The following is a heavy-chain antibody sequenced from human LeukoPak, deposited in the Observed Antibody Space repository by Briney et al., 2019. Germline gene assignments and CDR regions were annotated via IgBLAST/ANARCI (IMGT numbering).Heavy chain of an antibody. Sequence: GESLKISCKGSGYSFTSYWIGWVRQMPGKGLEWMGIIYPNDSDTRYSPSFQGQVTISADKSISTAYLQWSSLKASDTAMYYCARTATIFGVVIGPWGQGTLATVSS. CDR2: IYPNDSDT. D-gene: IGHD3-3*01. CDR1: GYSFTSYW. V-gene: IGHV5-51*01. J-gene: IGHJ5*02. CDR3: ARTATIFGVVIGP.